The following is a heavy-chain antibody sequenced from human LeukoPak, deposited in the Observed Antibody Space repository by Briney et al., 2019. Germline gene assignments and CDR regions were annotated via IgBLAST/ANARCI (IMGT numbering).Heavy chain of an antibody. Sequence: GGSLRLSCVASGFAYSTYAMRWVRQAPGKGLEWVSGISGTGSRTYYADSVKGRFTISKDDSKNTLYLHMNSLRVGDTAVYYCVRGRDYVGVAASLDLWGQGTLVTVSA. J-gene: IGHJ5*02. CDR2: ISGTGSRT. V-gene: IGHV3-23*01. CDR3: VRGRDYVGVAASLDL. D-gene: IGHD4-23*01. CDR1: GFAYSTYA.